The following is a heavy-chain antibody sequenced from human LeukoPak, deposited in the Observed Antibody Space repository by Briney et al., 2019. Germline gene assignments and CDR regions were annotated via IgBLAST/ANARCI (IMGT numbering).Heavy chain of an antibody. CDR2: IYYSGST. CDR3: ARRDGDSLFDY. D-gene: IGHD4-17*01. CDR1: GGSISSSTYY. J-gene: IGHJ4*02. V-gene: IGHV4-39*01. Sequence: SETMSLTCTVSGGSISSSTYYWGWIRQPPGKGLEWIGSIYYSGSTYYNPSLKSRVTISVDTSKNQFSLKLSSVTAADTAVYYCARRDGDSLFDYWGQGTLVTVSS.